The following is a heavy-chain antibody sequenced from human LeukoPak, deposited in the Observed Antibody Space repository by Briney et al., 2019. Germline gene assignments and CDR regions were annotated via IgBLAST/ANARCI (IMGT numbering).Heavy chain of an antibody. V-gene: IGHV5-51*01. D-gene: IGHD4-17*01. CDR3: ARSHGDYDSSFDY. J-gene: IGHJ4*02. Sequence: GESLKISCKGSGYIFTTYWIGWVRQLPGKGLEWMGIIYPGDSDTRYSPSFQGQVTISADKSISTAYLQWSSLKASDTAMYYCARSHGDYDSSFDYWGQGTLVTVSS. CDR2: IYPGDSDT. CDR1: GYIFTTYW.